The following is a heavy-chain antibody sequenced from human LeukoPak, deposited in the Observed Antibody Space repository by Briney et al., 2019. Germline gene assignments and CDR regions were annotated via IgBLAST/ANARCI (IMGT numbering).Heavy chain of an antibody. CDR1: GFTFSSHA. J-gene: IGHJ6*04. V-gene: IGHV3-30-3*01. CDR3: AELGITMIGGV. Sequence: GGSLRLSCAAYGFTFSSHAMVWVRQAPGKGLEWVSFISHDGSESFHTESVKGRFTISRDNAKNSLYLQMNSLRAEDTAVYYCAELGITMIGGVWGKGTTVTISS. D-gene: IGHD3-10*02. CDR2: ISHDGSES.